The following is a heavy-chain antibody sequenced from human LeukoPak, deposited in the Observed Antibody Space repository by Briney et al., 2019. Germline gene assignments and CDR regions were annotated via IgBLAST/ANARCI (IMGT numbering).Heavy chain of an antibody. CDR2: INGGNGDT. J-gene: IGHJ4*02. CDR3: TPYNF. D-gene: IGHD3/OR15-3a*01. Sequence: GASVKVSCKASGYTFSNHEIHWVRQAPGQSLEWMGGINGGNGDTKYSQELQDRVTISRDTSANTAYMELSSLRSEDMAVYYCTPYNFWGQGTLVTVSS. CDR1: GYTFSNHE. V-gene: IGHV1-3*03.